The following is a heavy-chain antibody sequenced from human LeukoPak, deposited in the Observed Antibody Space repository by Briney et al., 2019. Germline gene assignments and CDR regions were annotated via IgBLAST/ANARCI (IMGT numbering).Heavy chain of an antibody. CDR2: ITWNSGSI. Sequence: GGSLRLSCAASGFTFDDYAMHWVRQAPGKGLEWVSGITWNSGSIGYAGSVKGRFTISRDNAKNSLYLQMNGLRAEDTALYYCARLSSDKAIDYWGQGTLVTVSS. D-gene: IGHD6-19*01. CDR1: GFTFDDYA. V-gene: IGHV3-9*01. J-gene: IGHJ4*02. CDR3: ARLSSDKAIDY.